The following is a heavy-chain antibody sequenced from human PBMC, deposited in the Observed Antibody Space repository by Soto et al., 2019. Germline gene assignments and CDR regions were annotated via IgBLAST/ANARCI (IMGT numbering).Heavy chain of an antibody. D-gene: IGHD4-17*01. V-gene: IGHV3-7*03. CDR2: IDTDGSRK. Sequence: XGSLRLSCAASGFNFNTYWMYWVRQAPGKGLEWVANIDTDGSRKNYVDSVKGRFIISRDNAKNSLLLQMNSLRADDTAVYYCGRVPLDGNYANGVDVWGQGPTVTVSS. CDR3: GRVPLDGNYANGVDV. J-gene: IGHJ6*02. CDR1: GFNFNTYW.